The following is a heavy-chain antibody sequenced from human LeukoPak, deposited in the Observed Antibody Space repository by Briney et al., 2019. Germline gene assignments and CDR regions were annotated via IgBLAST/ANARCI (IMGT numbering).Heavy chain of an antibody. Sequence: ASVKVPCKASGYTFTNFAIHWVRQAPGQRLEWMGWISAGSGNTKYSQKLQGRVTITRDTSASTAYMELYSLRSEDTAVYYCARDYGYSLLFYWGQGTLVTVSS. CDR3: ARDYGYSLLFY. CDR1: GYTFTNFA. J-gene: IGHJ4*02. CDR2: ISAGSGNT. D-gene: IGHD5-18*01. V-gene: IGHV1-3*01.